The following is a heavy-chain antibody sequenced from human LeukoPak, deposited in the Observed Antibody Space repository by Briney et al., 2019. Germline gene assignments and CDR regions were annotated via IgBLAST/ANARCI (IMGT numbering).Heavy chain of an antibody. J-gene: IGHJ4*02. Sequence: GGSLRLSCAASGFTFSSYGMTWVRQAPGKGLEWVSYISSSSSTIYYADSVKGRFTISRDNAKNSLYLQMNSLRAEDTAVYYCAKDHFDYGDYVYYFDYWGQGTRVTVSS. CDR2: ISSSSSTI. D-gene: IGHD4-17*01. CDR1: GFTFSSYG. V-gene: IGHV3-48*01. CDR3: AKDHFDYGDYVYYFDY.